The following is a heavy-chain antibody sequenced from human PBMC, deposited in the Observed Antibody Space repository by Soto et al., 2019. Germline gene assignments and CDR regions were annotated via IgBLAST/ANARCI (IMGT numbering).Heavy chain of an antibody. CDR2: IFPDDSDT. CDR3: ARPETGDYGSFDI. D-gene: IGHD4-17*01. J-gene: IGHJ3*02. CDR1: GYRFTAYW. V-gene: IGHV5-51*01. Sequence: RGESLKISCKASGYRFTAYWIAWVRQMPGKGLEWMGIIFPDDSDTTYSPSFQGQVTISVDKSTDTAYLQWTSLKASDTAMYYCARPETGDYGSFDIWGRGTMVTVS.